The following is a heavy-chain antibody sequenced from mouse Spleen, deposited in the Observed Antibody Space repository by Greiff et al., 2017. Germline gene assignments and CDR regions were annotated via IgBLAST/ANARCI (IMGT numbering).Heavy chain of an antibody. CDR3: ASELGQGYAMDY. Sequence: VKLQQSGPGLVAPSQSLSITCTVSGFSLTSYGVDWVRQSPGKGLEWLGVIWGGGSTNYNSALKSRLSISKDNSKSQVFLKMNSLQTDDTAMYYCASELGQGYAMDYWGQGTSVTVSS. D-gene: IGHD4-1*01. V-gene: IGHV2-6*01. J-gene: IGHJ4*01. CDR2: IWGGGST. CDR1: GFSLTSYG.